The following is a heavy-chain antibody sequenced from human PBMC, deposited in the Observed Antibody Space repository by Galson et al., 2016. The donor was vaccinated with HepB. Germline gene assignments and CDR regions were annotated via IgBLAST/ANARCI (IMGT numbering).Heavy chain of an antibody. CDR1: GFTVSSNH. Sequence: SLRLSCAASGFTVSSNHMSWVRQAPGKGLEWVSVIYSGGSTYYADSVKGRFTISRDNAKNTLYLQLNSLRGEDTAVYYCTRAVYSSSWLLYYGMDVWGQGTTVTVSS. D-gene: IGHD6-13*01. CDR2: IYSGGST. CDR3: TRAVYSSSWLLYYGMDV. V-gene: IGHV3-53*01. J-gene: IGHJ6*02.